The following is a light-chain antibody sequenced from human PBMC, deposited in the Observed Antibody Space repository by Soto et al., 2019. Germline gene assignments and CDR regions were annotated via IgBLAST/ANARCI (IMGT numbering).Light chain of an antibody. CDR3: QQYDIWPPIT. CDR1: QSISRG. V-gene: IGKV3-15*01. J-gene: IGKJ5*01. CDR2: DSS. Sequence: EIVMTQSPATLSVSPGERATLSCRASQSISRGLAWYQQKPGQAPSLLIYDSSTRATGIPARFSGSGSGTEFTLPISSLQSEDFAFYYCQQYDIWPPITFGQGTRLVIK.